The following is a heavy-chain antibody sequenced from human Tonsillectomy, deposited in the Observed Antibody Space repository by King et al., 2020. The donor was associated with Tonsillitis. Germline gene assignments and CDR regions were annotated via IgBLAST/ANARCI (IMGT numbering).Heavy chain of an antibody. Sequence: VQLVESGGGVVQPGRSLRLSCAASGFTFSSYAMHWVRQAPGKGLEWVAVISYDGSNKYYADSVKGRFTISRDNSKNTLYLQMNSLRAEDTAVYYCARAFEYDSSAGWFDPWGQGTLVTVSS. CDR1: GFTFSSYA. CDR2: ISYDGSNK. D-gene: IGHD3-22*01. V-gene: IGHV3-30-3*01. J-gene: IGHJ5*02. CDR3: ARAFEYDSSAGWFDP.